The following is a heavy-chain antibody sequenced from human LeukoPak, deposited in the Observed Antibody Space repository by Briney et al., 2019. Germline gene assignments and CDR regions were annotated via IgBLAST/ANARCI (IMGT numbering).Heavy chain of an antibody. CDR1: GFTFSSYG. Sequence: PGGSLRLSCAASGFTFSSYGMHWVRQAPSKGLEWVAVISYDGSNKYYADSVKGRFTISRDNSKNTLYLQMNSLRAEDTAVYYCAKGFNSGWAFDYWGQGTLVTVSS. CDR3: AKGFNSGWAFDY. J-gene: IGHJ4*02. V-gene: IGHV3-30*18. D-gene: IGHD6-19*01. CDR2: ISYDGSNK.